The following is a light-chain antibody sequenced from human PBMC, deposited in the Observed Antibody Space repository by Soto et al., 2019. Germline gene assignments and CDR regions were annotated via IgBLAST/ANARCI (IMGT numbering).Light chain of an antibody. CDR3: QQYDNLPPEDT. CDR2: DAS. CDR1: QDISNY. V-gene: IGKV1-33*01. J-gene: IGKJ2*01. Sequence: DIQMTQSPSSLSSPVLDRVTITCQASQDISNYLNWYQQKPGKAPKLLIYDASNLETGVPSRFSGSGSGTDFTFTISSLQPEDIATYYCQQYDNLPPEDTFGQGTKVDIK.